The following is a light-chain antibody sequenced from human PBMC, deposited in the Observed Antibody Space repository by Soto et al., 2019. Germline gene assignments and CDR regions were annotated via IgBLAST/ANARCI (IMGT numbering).Light chain of an antibody. J-gene: IGKJ1*01. CDR3: LQRSSWPWT. CDR1: QSLNTY. CDR2: DAS. V-gene: IGKV3-11*01. Sequence: EILLTQSPATLSLSPGERAILSCSASQSLNTYLAWYQHKPGQAPRLLIYDASTRATGIPARFSVTVSGTDFTLTISSLEPEDFAVYYCLQRSSWPWTFGQGTKVEI.